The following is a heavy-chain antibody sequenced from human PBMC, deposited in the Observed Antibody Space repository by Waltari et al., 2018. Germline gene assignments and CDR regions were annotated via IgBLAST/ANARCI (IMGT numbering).Heavy chain of an antibody. CDR2: IYYSGST. J-gene: IGHJ4*02. CDR1: AGSISSGDYY. D-gene: IGHD3-10*01. CDR3: ARDHAGGFGGDY. Sequence: QVQLQESGPGLVKPSQTLSLTCTVSAGSISSGDYYWSWIRQPPGKGLELFGYIYYSGSTYYNPSLKSRVTISVDTSKNQFSLKLSSVTAADTAVYYCARDHAGGFGGDYWGQGTLVTVSS. V-gene: IGHV4-30-4*08.